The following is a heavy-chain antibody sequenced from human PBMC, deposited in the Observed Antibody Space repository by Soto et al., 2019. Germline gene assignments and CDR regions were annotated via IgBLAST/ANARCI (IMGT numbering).Heavy chain of an antibody. J-gene: IGHJ5*02. V-gene: IGHV1-18*04. Sequence: GASVKVSCKASGYTFTSYGISWVRQAPGQGLEWMGWISAYNGNTNYAQKLQGRVTMTTDTSTSTAYMELRSLRSDDTAVYYCARDFTVVVPAAMVWFDLWGQGTLVTVSS. CDR2: ISAYNGNT. D-gene: IGHD2-2*01. CDR3: ARDFTVVVPAAMVWFDL. CDR1: GYTFTSYG.